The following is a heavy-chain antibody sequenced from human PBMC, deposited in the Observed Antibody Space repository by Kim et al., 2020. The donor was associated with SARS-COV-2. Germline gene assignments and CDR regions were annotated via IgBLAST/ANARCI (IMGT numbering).Heavy chain of an antibody. V-gene: IGHV3-43*01. D-gene: IGHD6-6*01. CDR1: GFTFDDYT. Sequence: GGSLRLSCAASGFTFDDYTMHWVRQAPGKGLEWVSLISWDGGSTYYADSVKGRFTISRDNSKNSLYLQMNSLRTEDTALYYCAKAGLTKAAPRLWYFDYWGQGTLVTVSS. CDR2: ISWDGGST. J-gene: IGHJ4*02. CDR3: AKAGLTKAAPRLWYFDY.